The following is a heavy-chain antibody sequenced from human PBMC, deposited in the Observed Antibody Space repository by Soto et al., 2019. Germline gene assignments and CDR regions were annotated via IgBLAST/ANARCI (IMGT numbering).Heavy chain of an antibody. CDR2: ISAYNGDT. Sequence: QAQLVQSGGEVKTPGASVKVSCRASGYTFTSYGYAWVRQAPGQGLEWMGWISAYNGDTNYAQKFQDRVTLTIDTSTTTAHMELRNLGSDDTAVYYCARSGAYCTSITCLFDSFWGLGTLVTVSS. CDR1: GYTFTSYG. J-gene: IGHJ4*02. D-gene: IGHD2-8*01. V-gene: IGHV1-18*01. CDR3: ARSGAYCTSITCLFDSF.